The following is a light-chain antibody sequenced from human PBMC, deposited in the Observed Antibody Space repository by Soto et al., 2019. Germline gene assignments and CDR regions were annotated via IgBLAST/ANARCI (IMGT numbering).Light chain of an antibody. J-gene: IGKJ2*01. CDR3: QQSGSSPLT. V-gene: IGKV3-20*01. Sequence: EIVLTQSPGTLSLSPGERATLSCRASQSVSSSYLAWYQQKPGQAPRLLIYGASSRATGIPDRFSGSGSGTEFSLTISRLEPEDFALYYCQQSGSSPLTFGQGTKLEIK. CDR1: QSVSSSY. CDR2: GAS.